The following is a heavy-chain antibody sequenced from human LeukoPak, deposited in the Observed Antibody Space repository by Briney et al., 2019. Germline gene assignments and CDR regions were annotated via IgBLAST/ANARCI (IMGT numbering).Heavy chain of an antibody. CDR2: ISGSATRT. D-gene: IGHD3-3*02. CDR1: GFTFSSFP. J-gene: IGHJ4*02. Sequence: GGSLRLSCAPSGFTFSSFPLTWVRQRPGKGLEWVSTISGSATRTYYADSVKGRFTISRDNAKNSLYLQMNSLRAEDTAVYYCARDHHFWSGYFDYWGQGTLVTVSS. V-gene: IGHV3-23*01. CDR3: ARDHHFWSGYFDY.